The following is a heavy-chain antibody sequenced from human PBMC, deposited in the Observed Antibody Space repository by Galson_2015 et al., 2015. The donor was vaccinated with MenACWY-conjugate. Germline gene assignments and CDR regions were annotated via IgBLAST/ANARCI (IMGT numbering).Heavy chain of an antibody. CDR2: IKQDGSEK. Sequence: SLRLSCAASGFTYSAYWMSWVRQAPGKGPECVANIKQDGSEKHYVESVRGRFTISRDNAKNSLYLQLDRLRAEDTAVYYCARVTYDSFWSGFPPYSSYYYMDVWGRGTTVTVSS. CDR3: ARVTYDSFWSGFPPYSSYYYMDV. V-gene: IGHV3-7*04. CDR1: GFTYSAYW. J-gene: IGHJ6*03. D-gene: IGHD3-3*01.